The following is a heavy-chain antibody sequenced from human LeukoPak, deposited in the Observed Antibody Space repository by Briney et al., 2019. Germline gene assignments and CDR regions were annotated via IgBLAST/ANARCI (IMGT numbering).Heavy chain of an antibody. CDR3: ARGAPGLAAAGGFDY. J-gene: IGHJ4*02. V-gene: IGHV1-2*02. D-gene: IGHD6-13*01. Sequence: ASVKVSCKASGYTFTGYYMHWVRQAPGQGLEWMGWINPNSGGTNYAQKFQGRVTMARDTSISTAYMELSRLRFDDTAVYYCARGAPGLAAAGGFDYWGQGTLVTVSS. CDR2: INPNSGGT. CDR1: GYTFTGYY.